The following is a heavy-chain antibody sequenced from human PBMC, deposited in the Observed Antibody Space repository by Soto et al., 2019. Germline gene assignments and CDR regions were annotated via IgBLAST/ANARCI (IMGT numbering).Heavy chain of an antibody. J-gene: IGHJ4*02. CDR2: IYHSGRT. D-gene: IGHD2-21*02. V-gene: IGHV4-39*01. CDR3: ARQRTTVVTQAYFDV. Sequence: SETLSLTCIVSGESISSSSYYWGWIRQPPGKGLEWIGSIYHSGRTYYNPSLKSRVSISIDTSKNQFSLKLSSVTAADTALYYCARQRTTVVTQAYFDVWGPGSLVTVSS. CDR1: GESISSSSYY.